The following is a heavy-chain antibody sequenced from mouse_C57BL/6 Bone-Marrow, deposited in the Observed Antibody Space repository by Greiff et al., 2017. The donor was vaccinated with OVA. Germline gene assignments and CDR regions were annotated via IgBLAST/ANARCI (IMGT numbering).Heavy chain of an antibody. CDR1: GYAFSSSW. D-gene: IGHD1-1*01. CDR3: ARILYGYYYAMDY. J-gene: IGHJ4*01. CDR2: IYPGDGDT. Sequence: VKLQESGPELVKPGASVKISCKASGYAFSSSWMNWVKQRPGKGLEWIGRIYPGDGDTNYNGKFKGKATLTADKSSSTAYMQLSSLTSEDSAVYFCARILYGYYYAMDYWGQGTSVTVSS. V-gene: IGHV1-82*01.